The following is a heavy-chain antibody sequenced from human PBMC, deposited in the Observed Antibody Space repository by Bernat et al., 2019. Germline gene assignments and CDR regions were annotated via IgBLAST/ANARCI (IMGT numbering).Heavy chain of an antibody. CDR2: INHSGST. CDR1: GGSFSGYY. V-gene: IGHV4-34*01. Sequence: QVQLQQWGAGLLKPSETLSLTCAVYGGSFSGYYWSWIRQPPGKGLEWIGEINHSGSTNYNPSLKSRVTISVDTSKNQFSLKLSSVTAADTAVYYCARLSGSDHHAVDYWGQGTLVTVSS. D-gene: IGHD1-26*01. CDR3: ARLSGSDHHAVDY. J-gene: IGHJ4*02.